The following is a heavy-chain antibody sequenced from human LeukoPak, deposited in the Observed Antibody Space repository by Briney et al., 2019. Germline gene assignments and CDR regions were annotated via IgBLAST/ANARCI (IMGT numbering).Heavy chain of an antibody. Sequence: GGSLRLSCAASGFTFTSYSMNWVRQAPGKGLEWVSSISSSSSYRYYGDSVKGRFTISRDNAKNSLYLQMNSLRAEDTAVYYCARRSVAGSLLGDIDYWGQGTLVTVSS. J-gene: IGHJ4*02. CDR1: GFTFTSYS. CDR2: ISSSSSYR. CDR3: ARRSVAGSLLGDIDY. D-gene: IGHD6-19*01. V-gene: IGHV3-21*01.